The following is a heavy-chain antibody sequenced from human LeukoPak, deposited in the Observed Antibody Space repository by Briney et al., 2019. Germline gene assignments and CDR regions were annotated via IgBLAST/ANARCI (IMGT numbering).Heavy chain of an antibody. J-gene: IGHJ4*02. CDR2: IYYSGSN. CDR1: GGSISSSSYY. D-gene: IGHD6-13*01. CDR3: ASKGATYSSSWYYFDY. V-gene: IGHV4-39*01. Sequence: PSEALSLTCTVSGGSISSSSYYWGWIRRPPGKGLEWIGSIYYSGSNYYNPSLKSRVTISVDTSKNQFSLKLSSVTAADTAVYYCASKGATYSSSWYYFDYWGQGTLVTVSS.